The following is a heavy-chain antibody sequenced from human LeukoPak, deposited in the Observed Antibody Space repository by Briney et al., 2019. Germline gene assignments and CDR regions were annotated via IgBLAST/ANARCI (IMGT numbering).Heavy chain of an antibody. CDR2: IYYSGST. CDR3: ARHGYYYDSSGYYYLSTFDY. D-gene: IGHD3-22*01. Sequence: PETLSLTCTVSGGSISSYYWSWIRQSPGKGLEWIGYIYYSGSTNYNPSLKSRVTISVDTSKNQFSLKLSSVTAADTAVYYCARHGYYYDSSGYYYLSTFDYWGQGTLVTVSS. CDR1: GGSISSYY. J-gene: IGHJ4*02. V-gene: IGHV4-59*08.